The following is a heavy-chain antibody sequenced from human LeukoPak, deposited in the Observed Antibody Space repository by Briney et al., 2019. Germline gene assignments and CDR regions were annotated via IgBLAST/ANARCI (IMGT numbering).Heavy chain of an antibody. Sequence: ASVKVSCKASGYTFTSYDINWVRQAPGQGLEWMGWINPNSGGTNYAQKFQGWVTMTRDTSISTAYMELSRLRSDDTAVYYCARYYYNWFDPWGQGTLVTVSS. CDR1: GYTFTSYD. J-gene: IGHJ5*02. CDR3: ARYYYNWFDP. CDR2: INPNSGGT. D-gene: IGHD3-10*01. V-gene: IGHV1-2*04.